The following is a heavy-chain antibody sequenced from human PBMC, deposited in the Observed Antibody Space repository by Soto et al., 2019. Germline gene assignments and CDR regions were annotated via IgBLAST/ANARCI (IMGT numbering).Heavy chain of an antibody. CDR1: GGTFSNYT. D-gene: IGHD6-13*01. CDR2: IIPYFGTA. V-gene: IGHV1-69*06. Sequence: ASVKVSGKASGGTFSNYTFSWVRQAPGQGLEWMGGIIPYFGTATYAQKFQGRVTFRADKSTSTVYMELGSLRSEDTALYYCARSPSSSWYQRTYLDFWGHGTLVTVSS. CDR3: ARSPSSSWYQRTYLDF. J-gene: IGHJ4*01.